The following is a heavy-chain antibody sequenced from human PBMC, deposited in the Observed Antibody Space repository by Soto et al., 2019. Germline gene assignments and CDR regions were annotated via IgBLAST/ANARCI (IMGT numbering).Heavy chain of an antibody. V-gene: IGHV3-21*01. CDR1: GFTFSSYS. D-gene: IGHD3-10*01. Sequence: PGGSLRLSCAASGFTFSSYSMNWVRQAPGKGLEWVSSISSSSSYIYYADSVKGRFTISRDNAKNSLYLQMNSLRAEDTAVYYCARDFRGVRGVLSPLGMDVWGQGTTVTVSS. CDR3: ARDFRGVRGVLSPLGMDV. CDR2: ISSSSSYI. J-gene: IGHJ6*02.